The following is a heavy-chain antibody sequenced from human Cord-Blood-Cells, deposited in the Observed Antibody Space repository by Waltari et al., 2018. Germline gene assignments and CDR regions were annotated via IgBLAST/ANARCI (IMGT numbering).Heavy chain of an antibody. J-gene: IGHJ2*01. CDR2: INPNSGGT. CDR1: GYTFTVNH. V-gene: IGHV1-2*02. CDR3: ARAGPHWYFDL. Sequence: QVPLVRSGAEVKKPGASVRASCKASGYTFTVNHLPWVRQAPGQGLEWMGWINPNSGGTNYAQKFQGRVTMTRDTSISTAYMELSRLRSDDKAVYYCARAGPHWYFDLWGRGTLVTVSS.